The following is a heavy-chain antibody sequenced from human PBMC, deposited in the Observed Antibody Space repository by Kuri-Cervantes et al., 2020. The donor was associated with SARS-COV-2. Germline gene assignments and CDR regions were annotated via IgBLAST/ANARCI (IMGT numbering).Heavy chain of an antibody. CDR2: IYPGDSDM. V-gene: IGHV5-51*01. D-gene: IGHD6-19*01. CDR1: GYRFTSHW. J-gene: IGHJ6*02. Sequence: GESLKISCQGSGYRFTSHWIGWVRQMPGKGLEWMGIIYPGDSDMRYSPSFQGQVTISADKSINTAYLQWSSLKASDTAVYYGARGRLADYSSGWYGGFFVWGQGTTVTVSS. CDR3: ARGRLADYSSGWYGGFFV.